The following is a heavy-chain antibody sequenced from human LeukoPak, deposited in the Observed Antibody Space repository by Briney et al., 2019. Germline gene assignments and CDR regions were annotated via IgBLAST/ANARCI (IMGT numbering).Heavy chain of an antibody. D-gene: IGHD2-15*01. CDR2: IFYSGST. Sequence: SENLSLTCTVSGGCVSSSSYYWSWIRQPLGKGLEWIGYIFYSGSTNYNPSLQSRVTISLDTSKNQFSLNVSSVTAADAAVYYCARDGGRGRGWSTIDYWARGTLVIVS. CDR1: GGCVSSSSYY. J-gene: IGHJ4*02. CDR3: ARDGGRGRGWSTIDY. V-gene: IGHV4-61*01.